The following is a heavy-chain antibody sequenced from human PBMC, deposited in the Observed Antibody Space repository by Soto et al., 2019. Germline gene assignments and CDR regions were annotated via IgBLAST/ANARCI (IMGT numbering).Heavy chain of an antibody. CDR1: GGTFSNFV. V-gene: IGHV1-69*13. J-gene: IGHJ6*02. Sequence: GASVKVSCKASGGTFSNFVISWVRQAPGQGLEWMGGIIPIFGTANYAQKFQGRVTITADESTSTAYMELSGLRAEDTAVYHCAREGPYKPSAYDSSGYYFMDVWGQGTTVTVSS. CDR2: IIPIFGTA. D-gene: IGHD3-22*01. CDR3: AREGPYKPSAYDSSGYYFMDV.